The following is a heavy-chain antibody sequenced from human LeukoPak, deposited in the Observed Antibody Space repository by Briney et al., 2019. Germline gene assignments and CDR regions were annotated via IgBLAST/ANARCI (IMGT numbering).Heavy chain of an antibody. V-gene: IGHV3-7*01. J-gene: IGHJ4*02. CDR1: GFTFSSLW. CDR2: IKQDGSEK. Sequence: PGGSLRLSCAASGFTFSSLWMTWVRQAPGKGLEWVANIKQDGSEKYYVDSVRGRFTISRDNATNSLYLQMNSPRAEDTAVYYCARDLNYFDYWGQGTLVTVSS. CDR3: ARDLNYFDY.